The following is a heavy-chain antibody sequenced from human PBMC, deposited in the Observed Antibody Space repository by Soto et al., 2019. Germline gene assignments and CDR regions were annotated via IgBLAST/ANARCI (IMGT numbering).Heavy chain of an antibody. CDR3: VRVGYAYGNDP. CDR1: GFTFSDYY. V-gene: IGHV3-11*01. CDR2: ISSSGATI. Sequence: QVQLVESGGGLVKSGGSLRLSCAASGFTFSDYYMSWIRQAPGKGLEWISYISSSGATIYYADSVKGRFTTSRDNANNSLLLEMNSLRAEDTAVYYCVRVGYAYGNDPWGQGTLVAVSS. D-gene: IGHD3-10*01. J-gene: IGHJ5*02.